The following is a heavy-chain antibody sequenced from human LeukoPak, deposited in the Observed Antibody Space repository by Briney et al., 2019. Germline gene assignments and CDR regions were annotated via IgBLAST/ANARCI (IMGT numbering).Heavy chain of an antibody. CDR3: ARDLGPMDV. CDR1: GFIASSNH. J-gene: IGHJ6*04. CDR2: SYSGGGT. V-gene: IGHV3-53*05. D-gene: IGHD7-27*01. Sequence: GGFLRLSCAASGFIASSNHKSWVRQAPGKGLEWVSVSYSGGGTFYADSVKGRFTMSRDHSRSTVYLQMNRLRPEDTAVYYCARDLGPMDVWGKGTTVTVSS.